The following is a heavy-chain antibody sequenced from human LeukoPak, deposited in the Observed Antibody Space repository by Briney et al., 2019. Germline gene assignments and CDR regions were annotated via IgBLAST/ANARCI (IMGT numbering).Heavy chain of an antibody. CDR2: IYPADSDT. CDR3: ARQSAAAQYTNWFDP. V-gene: IGHV5-51*01. D-gene: IGHD2-2*01. Sequence: GESLKISCQGSGYSFASFWIGWVRQMPGKGLEWMGVIYPADSDTRYSPSFQGQVTISADKSTSTAYLQWSTLKASDTAIYYCARQSAAAQYTNWFDPWGQGTLVTVS. J-gene: IGHJ5*02. CDR1: GYSFASFW.